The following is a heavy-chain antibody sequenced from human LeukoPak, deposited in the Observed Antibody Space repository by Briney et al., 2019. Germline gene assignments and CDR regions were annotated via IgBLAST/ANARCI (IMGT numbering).Heavy chain of an antibody. J-gene: IGHJ3*02. V-gene: IGHV3-23*01. D-gene: IGHD1-26*01. Sequence: GGSLRLSCAASGFTFSNYMMHWVRQAPGKGLEWVSGVSGSGGSTNYADSVMGRFTVSRDNSKDTLFMQMNSLRAEDTAIYYCAKGSGSYTYDAFDIWGQGTMVTVSS. CDR3: AKGSGSYTYDAFDI. CDR1: GFTFSNYM. CDR2: VSGSGGST.